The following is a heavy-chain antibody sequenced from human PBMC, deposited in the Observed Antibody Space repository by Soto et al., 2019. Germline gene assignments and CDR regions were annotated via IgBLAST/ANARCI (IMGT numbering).Heavy chain of an antibody. V-gene: IGHV4-39*01. D-gene: IGHD3-22*01. CDR1: GGSISSSSDY. J-gene: IGHJ4*02. CDR3: ASSYDSSGYPLFYFDY. Sequence: SETLSLTSTVSGGSISSSSDYWGWIRQPPGKGLEWIGSIYYSGSTYYNPSLKSRVTISVDTSKNQFSLKLSSVTAADTAVYYCASSYDSSGYPLFYFDYWGQGTLVTVSS. CDR2: IYYSGST.